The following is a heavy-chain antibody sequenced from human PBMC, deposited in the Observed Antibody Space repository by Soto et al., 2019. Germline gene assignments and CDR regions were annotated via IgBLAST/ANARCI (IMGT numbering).Heavy chain of an antibody. Sequence: PGGSLRLSCSASGFTFSSYAMHWVRQAPGKGLEYVSAISSNGGSTYYADSVKGRFTISRDNSKNTLYLQMSSLRAEDTAVYYCVKDSCSGGSCYLVEFDYWGQGTLVTVSS. CDR3: VKDSCSGGSCYLVEFDY. D-gene: IGHD2-15*01. V-gene: IGHV3-64D*06. CDR2: ISSNGGST. J-gene: IGHJ4*02. CDR1: GFTFSSYA.